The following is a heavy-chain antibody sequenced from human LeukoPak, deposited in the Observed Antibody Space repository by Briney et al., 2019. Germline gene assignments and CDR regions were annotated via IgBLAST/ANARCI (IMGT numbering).Heavy chain of an antibody. CDR3: AKRSGMYYYDSSGYAY. D-gene: IGHD3-22*01. CDR1: GFTFSSYG. J-gene: IGHJ4*02. V-gene: IGHV3-23*01. CDR2: ISGSGGST. Sequence: GGTLRLSCAASGFTFSSYGMSWVRQAPGKGLEWVSAISGSGGSTYYADSVKGRFTISRDNSKNTLYLQMNSLRAEDTAVYYCAKRSGMYYYDSSGYAYWGQGTLVTVSS.